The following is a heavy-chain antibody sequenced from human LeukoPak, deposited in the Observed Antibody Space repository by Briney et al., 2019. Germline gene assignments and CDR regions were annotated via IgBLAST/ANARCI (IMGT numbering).Heavy chain of an antibody. J-gene: IGHJ4*02. D-gene: IGHD5-18*01. V-gene: IGHV3-30-3*01. Sequence: AGGSLRLSCAASRFTFSSNAMHWVRQAPGKGLEWVVVISYDGNNEFYADSVKGRFTISRDNSKNTLYLQMNILRAEDTAVYYCAREGGYSYGNFDYWGQGTLVAVSS. CDR2: ISYDGNNE. CDR3: AREGGYSYGNFDY. CDR1: RFTFSSNA.